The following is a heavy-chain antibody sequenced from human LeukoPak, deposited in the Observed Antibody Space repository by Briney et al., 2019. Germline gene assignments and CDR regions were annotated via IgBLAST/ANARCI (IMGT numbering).Heavy chain of an antibody. V-gene: IGHV4-30-4*01. CDR1: GGPISSGDHY. CDR3: ARGFGYDFADY. J-gene: IGHJ4*02. D-gene: IGHD2-2*01. Sequence: PSQTLSLTCSVSGGPISSGDHYWTWIRQPPGGGLEWMGFITLYSDTTSYNPSLKSRLMISIDTSKNQFSLTLTSVTAADTAVYFCARGFGYDFADYWGQGILVTVSS. CDR2: ITLYSDTT.